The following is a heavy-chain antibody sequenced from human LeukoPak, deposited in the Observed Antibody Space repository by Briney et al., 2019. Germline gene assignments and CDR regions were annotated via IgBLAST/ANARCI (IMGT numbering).Heavy chain of an antibody. J-gene: IGHJ4*02. CDR1: GFTFSSYA. CDR2: ISGSGGST. V-gene: IGHV3-23*01. CDR3: AKDPIVGEDPAVAGRVSGY. D-gene: IGHD6-19*01. Sequence: GGSLRLSCAASGFTFSSYAMSWVRQAPGKGLEWVSAISGSGGSTYYADSVKGRFTISRDNSKNTLYLQMNSLRAEDTAVYYCAKDPIVGEDPAVAGRVSGYWGQGTLVTVSS.